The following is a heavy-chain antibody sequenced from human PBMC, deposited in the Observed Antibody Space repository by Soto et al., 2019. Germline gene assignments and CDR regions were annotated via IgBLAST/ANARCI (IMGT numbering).Heavy chain of an antibody. Sequence: ASVKVSCKASGYTFTSYYMHWVRQAPGQGLEWMGIINPSGGSTSYAQKFQGRVTMTRDTSTSTVYMEMSSLRAEDTAVYYCAKDLKYAVGTSGCFDPWGQGTLVTVSS. D-gene: IGHD1-1*01. CDR1: GYTFTSYY. J-gene: IGHJ5*02. CDR3: AKDLKYAVGTSGCFDP. V-gene: IGHV1-46*01. CDR2: INPSGGST.